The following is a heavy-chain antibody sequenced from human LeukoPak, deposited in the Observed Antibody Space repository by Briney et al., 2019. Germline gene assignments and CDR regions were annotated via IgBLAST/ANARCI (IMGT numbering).Heavy chain of an antibody. CDR3: ASGTAMVDFDY. Sequence: SETPSLTCTVSGGSISSGSYYWSWIRQPAGKGLEWIGRIYTSGSTNYNPSLKSRVTISVDTSKNQFSLKLSSVTAADAAVYYCASGTAMVDFDYWGQGTLVTVSS. CDR1: GGSISSGSYY. J-gene: IGHJ4*02. D-gene: IGHD5-18*01. CDR2: IYTSGST. V-gene: IGHV4-61*02.